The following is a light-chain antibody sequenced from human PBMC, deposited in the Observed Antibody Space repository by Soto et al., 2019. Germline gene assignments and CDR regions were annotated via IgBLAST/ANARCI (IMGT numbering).Light chain of an antibody. CDR3: QQYSKWPLT. CDR2: GAS. CDR1: QSVSSY. J-gene: IGKJ4*01. Sequence: EIVMTQSPATLSVSPGERASLSCRASQSVSSYLAWYQRKPGQAPRVLIYGASTRATGIPARFSGSGSGTEFILTISSLQSEYFAVYYCQQYSKWPLTFGGGTKVEIK. V-gene: IGKV3-15*01.